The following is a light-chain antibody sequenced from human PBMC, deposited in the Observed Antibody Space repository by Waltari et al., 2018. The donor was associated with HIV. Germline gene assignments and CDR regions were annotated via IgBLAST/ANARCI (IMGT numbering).Light chain of an antibody. CDR1: ALPNQY. CDR2: KDS. Sequence: SYELTQPPSLSVSPGRPASITCSGDALPNQYAYWYQQKAGQAPVLIIYKDSERPSGLTERFSGSSSGTTVTLTISGVQAEDEADYYCQSTDSSGTYVVFGGGTKVTVL. J-gene: IGLJ2*01. CDR3: QSTDSSGTYVV. V-gene: IGLV3-25*03.